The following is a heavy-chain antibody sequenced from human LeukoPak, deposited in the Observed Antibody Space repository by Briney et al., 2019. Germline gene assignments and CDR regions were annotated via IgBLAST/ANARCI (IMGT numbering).Heavy chain of an antibody. CDR1: GYSISSGYY. V-gene: IGHV4-38-2*02. Sequence: SETLSLTCIVSGYSISSGYYWGWIRQPPGQGLEWIGSIYSGSTYYNPSLKSRVTISVDTSKNQFSLKLSSVTAADTAVYYCARGIVAAPERALDIWGQGTTVTVSS. CDR2: IYSGST. CDR3: ARGIVAAPERALDI. J-gene: IGHJ3*02. D-gene: IGHD6-13*01.